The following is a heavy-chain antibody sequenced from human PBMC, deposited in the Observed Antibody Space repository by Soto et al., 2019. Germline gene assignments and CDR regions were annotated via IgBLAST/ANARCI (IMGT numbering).Heavy chain of an antibody. V-gene: IGHV3-30-3*01. J-gene: IGHJ6*02. CDR1: GFTFSSYA. CDR3: ARDLRYGSGSYYNADYYYGMDV. D-gene: IGHD3-10*01. CDR2: ISYDGSNK. Sequence: GGSLRLSCAASGFTFSSYAMHWVRQAPGKGLEWVAVISYDGSNKYYADSVKGRFTISRDNSKNTLYLQMDSLRAEDTAVYYCARDLRYGSGSYYNADYYYGMDVWGQGTTVTVYS.